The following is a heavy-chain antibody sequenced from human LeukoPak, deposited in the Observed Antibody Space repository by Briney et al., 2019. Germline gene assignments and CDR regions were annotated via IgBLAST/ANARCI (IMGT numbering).Heavy chain of an antibody. Sequence: PSETLSLTCTVSGGSISSYYWSWLRQPPGKGLEWSGYIYHSGSTYYNPSLKSRVTISVDRSKNQFTLKLSSVTAADTAVYYCARARVVTIFGVVIGPVDYWGQGTLVTVSS. CDR3: ARARVVTIFGVVIGPVDY. D-gene: IGHD3-3*01. V-gene: IGHV4-59*12. CDR2: IYHSGST. CDR1: GGSISSYY. J-gene: IGHJ4*02.